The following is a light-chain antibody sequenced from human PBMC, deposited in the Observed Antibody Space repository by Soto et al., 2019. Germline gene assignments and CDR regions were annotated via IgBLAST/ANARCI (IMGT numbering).Light chain of an antibody. Sequence: EIVMTQSPATLSVSPGERATLSCRASQSVGSDLAWYQHKPGQAPRLLIFGASTRATGIPARFSGSGPGTEFALTITSLQSEDFAVYYCQQCNNWPRTFGQGTKVEIK. V-gene: IGKV3-15*01. J-gene: IGKJ1*01. CDR1: QSVGSD. CDR2: GAS. CDR3: QQCNNWPRT.